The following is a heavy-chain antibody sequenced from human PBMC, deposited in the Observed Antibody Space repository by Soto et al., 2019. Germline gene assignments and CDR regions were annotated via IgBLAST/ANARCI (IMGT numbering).Heavy chain of an antibody. CDR3: ARDMKEAAAGTTGKTGSKFDY. Sequence: ASVKVSCKASGYTFTGYYMHWVRQAPGQGLEWMGWINPNSGGTNYAQKFQGWVTMTRDTSFSTAYMELSRLRSDDTAVYYCARDMKEAAAGTTGKTGSKFDYWGQGTLVTVSS. J-gene: IGHJ4*02. CDR2: INPNSGGT. V-gene: IGHV1-2*04. D-gene: IGHD6-13*01. CDR1: GYTFTGYY.